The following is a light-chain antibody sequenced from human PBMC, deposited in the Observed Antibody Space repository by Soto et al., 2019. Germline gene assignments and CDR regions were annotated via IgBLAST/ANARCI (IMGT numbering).Light chain of an antibody. CDR2: GAS. Sequence: EIVMTHSPATLSVSPGERATLSCRASQSVSNNLAWYQQKPGQAPRLLIYGASTRATAIPARFRGSGSGTEFTLTISSLQSEDVAVYFCQQDDNWPYTFGRGTKLEIK. CDR3: QQDDNWPYT. V-gene: IGKV3-15*01. J-gene: IGKJ2*01. CDR1: QSVSNN.